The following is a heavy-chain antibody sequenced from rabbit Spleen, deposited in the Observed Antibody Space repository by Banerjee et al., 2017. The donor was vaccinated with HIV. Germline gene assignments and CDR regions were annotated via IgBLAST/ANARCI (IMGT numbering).Heavy chain of an antibody. CDR3: ARDTGSSFSSYGMDL. J-gene: IGHJ6*01. V-gene: IGHV1S45*01. CDR2: IYVGSSGRT. CDR1: GFSFSGNDY. Sequence: QEQLVESGGGLVQPEGSLALTCTASGFSFSGNDYMCWVRQPPGKGLEWIGCIYVGSSGRTYYASWAKGRFTISKVSSTTVTLQMTSLTVADTATYFCARDTGSSFSSYGMDLWGPGTLVTVS. D-gene: IGHD8-1*01.